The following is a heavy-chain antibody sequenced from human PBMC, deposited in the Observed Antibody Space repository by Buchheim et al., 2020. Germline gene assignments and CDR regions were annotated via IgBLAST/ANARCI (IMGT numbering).Heavy chain of an antibody. D-gene: IGHD6-19*01. J-gene: IGHJ4*02. Sequence: QVQLVQSGAEVKKPGASVKVSCKASGYTFSSHAMHWLRQAPGQRLEWMGWIKAGNGNTKYSQKFQGRVTIMRDTSARTADMELSSLTSEDTAVYYCARDHSSGWQTLDYFDYWGQGTL. CDR3: ARDHSSGWQTLDYFDY. CDR1: GYTFSSHA. V-gene: IGHV1-3*01. CDR2: IKAGNGNT.